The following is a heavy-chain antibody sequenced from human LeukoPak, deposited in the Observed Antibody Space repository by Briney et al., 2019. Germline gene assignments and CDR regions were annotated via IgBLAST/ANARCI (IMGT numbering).Heavy chain of an antibody. CDR3: ARGRRGVIILPYYYYYMDV. J-gene: IGHJ6*03. D-gene: IGHD3-10*01. CDR2: MNPNRGNT. CDR1: GYTFTSYD. Sequence: ASVKVSCKASGYTFTSYDINWVRQATGQGLEWMGWMNPNRGNTGYAQKFQGRVTMTRNTSISTAYMELSSLRSEDTAVYYCARGRRGVIILPYYYYYMDVWGKGTTVTVSS. V-gene: IGHV1-8*01.